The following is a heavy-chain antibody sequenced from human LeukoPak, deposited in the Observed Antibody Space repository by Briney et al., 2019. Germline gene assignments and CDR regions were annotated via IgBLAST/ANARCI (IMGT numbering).Heavy chain of an antibody. CDR2: IYYSGST. D-gene: IGHD1-26*01. CDR1: GGSISSGGYY. J-gene: IGHJ2*01. V-gene: IGHV4-31*03. Sequence: SQTLSLTCTVSGGSISSGGYYWSWIRQHPGKGLEWIGYIYYSGSTYYNPSLKSRVTISVDTSKNQFSLKLSSVTAADTAVYYCAGEGIVGALENYWYFDLWGRGTLVTVSS. CDR3: AGEGIVGALENYWYFDL.